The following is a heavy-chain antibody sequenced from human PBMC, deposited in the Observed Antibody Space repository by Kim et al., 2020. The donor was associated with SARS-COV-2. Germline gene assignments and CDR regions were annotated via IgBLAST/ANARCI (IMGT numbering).Heavy chain of an antibody. J-gene: IGHJ5*02. D-gene: IGHD6-13*01. Sequence: GGSLRLSCAASGFTFSSYAMHWVRQAPGKGLEWVAVISYDGSNKYYADSVKGRFTISRDNSKNTLYLQMNSLRAEDTAVYYCARDLSHPLLEGAAAAGGPRGGFDPWGQGTLVTVSS. V-gene: IGHV3-30*04. CDR2: ISYDGSNK. CDR1: GFTFSSYA. CDR3: ARDLSHPLLEGAAAAGGPRGGFDP.